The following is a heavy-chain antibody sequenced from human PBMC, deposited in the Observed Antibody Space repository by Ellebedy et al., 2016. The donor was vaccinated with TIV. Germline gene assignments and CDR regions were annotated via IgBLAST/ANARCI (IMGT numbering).Heavy chain of an antibody. CDR3: ARGSGGRFKWFDP. D-gene: IGHD2-15*01. CDR2: INHSGST. V-gene: IGHV4-34*01. Sequence: SETLSLXXAVYGGSFSGYYWSWIRQPPGKGLEWIGEINHSGSTNYNPSLKSRVTISVDPSKNQFSLKLTSVTAADTAMYYCARGSGGRFKWFDPWGQGTLVTVSS. J-gene: IGHJ5*02. CDR1: GGSFSGYY.